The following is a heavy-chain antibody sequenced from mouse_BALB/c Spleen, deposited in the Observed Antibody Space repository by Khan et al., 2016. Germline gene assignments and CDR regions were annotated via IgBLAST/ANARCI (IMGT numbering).Heavy chain of an antibody. D-gene: IGHD1-1*01. CDR3: VREVSNGSSSNYALDY. Sequence: EVELVESGGGLVQPGGSRKLSCAASGFTFSSFGMHWVRQAPEKGLEWVAYISGGSFTIYYADTVKGRFTISRDNPKNTLFLQMTSLRSEDTAMYYCVREVSNGSSSNYALDYWGQGTSVTVSS. CDR2: ISGGSFTI. CDR1: GFTFSSFG. V-gene: IGHV5-17*02. J-gene: IGHJ4*01.